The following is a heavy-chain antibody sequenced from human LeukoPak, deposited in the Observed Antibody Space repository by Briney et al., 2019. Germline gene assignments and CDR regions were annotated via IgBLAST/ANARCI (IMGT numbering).Heavy chain of an antibody. CDR2: ISSSSSYI. Sequence: PGGSLRLSCAASGFTFSSYSMNWVRQAPGKGLEWVSSISSSSSYIYYADSVKGRFTISRDNAKNSLYLQMNSLRAEDTAVYYCAREGQLGGYSGYDLGYWGQGTLVTVSS. D-gene: IGHD5-12*01. CDR1: GFTFSSYS. CDR3: AREGQLGGYSGYDLGY. J-gene: IGHJ4*02. V-gene: IGHV3-21*01.